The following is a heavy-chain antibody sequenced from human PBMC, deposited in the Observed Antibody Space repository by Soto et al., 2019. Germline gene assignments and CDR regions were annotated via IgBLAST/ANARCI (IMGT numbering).Heavy chain of an antibody. D-gene: IGHD6-6*01. CDR3: ARVGGEQLVPYYYYGMDV. Sequence: PSETLSLTCTVSGGSISSGDYYWSWIRQPPGKGLEWIGYIYYSGSTYYNPSLKSRVTISVDTSKNQFSLKLSSVTAADTAVCYCARVGGEQLVPYYYYGMDVWGQGTTVTVS. J-gene: IGHJ6*02. V-gene: IGHV4-30-4*01. CDR1: GGSISSGDYY. CDR2: IYYSGST.